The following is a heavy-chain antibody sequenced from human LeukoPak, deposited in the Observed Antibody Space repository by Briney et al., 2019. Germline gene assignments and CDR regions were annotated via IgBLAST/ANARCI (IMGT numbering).Heavy chain of an antibody. V-gene: IGHV3-9*01. CDR2: ISWNSGSI. Sequence: GGSLRLSCAASGFTFDDYAMHWVRQAPGKGPEWVSGISWNSGSIGYADSVKGRFTISRDNAKNSLYLQMNSLRAEDTALYYCASREKDYFDYWGQGTLVTVSS. CDR3: ASREKDYFDY. J-gene: IGHJ4*02. D-gene: IGHD3-10*01. CDR1: GFTFDDYA.